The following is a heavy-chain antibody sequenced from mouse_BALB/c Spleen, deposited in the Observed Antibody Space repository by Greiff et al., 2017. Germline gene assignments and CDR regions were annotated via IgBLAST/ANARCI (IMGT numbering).Heavy chain of an antibody. D-gene: IGHD1-1*01. CDR2: ISSGSSTI. V-gene: IGHV5-17*02. CDR3: ARDYYGSSSRGYAMDY. J-gene: IGHJ4*01. CDR1: GFTFSSFG. Sequence: DVKLVESGGGLVQPGGSRKLSCAASGFTFSSFGMHWVRQAPEKGLEWVAYISSGSSTIYYADTVKGRFTISRDNPKNTLFLQMTSLRSEDTAMYYCARDYYGSSSRGYAMDYWGQGTSVTVSS.